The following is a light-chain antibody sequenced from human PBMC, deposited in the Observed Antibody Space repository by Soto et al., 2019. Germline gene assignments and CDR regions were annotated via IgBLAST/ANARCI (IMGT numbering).Light chain of an antibody. V-gene: IGKV3-11*01. Sequence: EIVLTQSPGTLFLSPGEIATLSCRASQKISSYLAWYQQKPGQAPRLLIYDASNRATGIPARFSGSGSGTDFTLTISSLEPEDFAVYYCQQRSNWPPLTFGGGTKVEIK. J-gene: IGKJ4*01. CDR3: QQRSNWPPLT. CDR1: QKISSY. CDR2: DAS.